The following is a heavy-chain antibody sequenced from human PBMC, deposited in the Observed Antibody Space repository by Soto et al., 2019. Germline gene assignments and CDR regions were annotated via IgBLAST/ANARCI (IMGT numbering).Heavy chain of an antibody. CDR1: GGSISNSDYF. CDR3: ASQLESTTYFDY. D-gene: IGHD1-1*01. Sequence: LQLQESGPGLVKPSETLSLTCTVSGGSISNSDYFWAWMRQPPGKGLEWVGTISHTGSPRYNPPLKSRVTISVDTSRNQFSLRLPSVTAADTAVFYCASQLESTTYFDYWGRGTLVTVSS. J-gene: IGHJ4*02. CDR2: ISHTGSP. V-gene: IGHV4-39*01.